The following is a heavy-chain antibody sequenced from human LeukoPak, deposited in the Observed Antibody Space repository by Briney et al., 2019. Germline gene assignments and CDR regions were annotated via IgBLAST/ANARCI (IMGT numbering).Heavy chain of an antibody. J-gene: IGHJ6*03. CDR3: AREWQGYSSSRRASYYYMDV. CDR2: INQDRSER. CDR1: GFSFSRYW. D-gene: IGHD6-6*01. V-gene: IGHV3-7*01. Sequence: PGGSLRLSCAASGFSFSRYWMSWVRQAPGKGLEWVANINQDRSERNYVDSVKGRFTISRDNAKNSLYLQMNSLRAEDTAVYYCAREWQGYSSSRRASYYYMDVWGKGTTVTVSS.